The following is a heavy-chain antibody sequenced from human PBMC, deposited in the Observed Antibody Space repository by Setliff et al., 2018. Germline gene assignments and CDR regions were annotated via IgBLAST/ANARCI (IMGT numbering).Heavy chain of an antibody. Sequence: SETLSLTCAAYGGSFSGYYWSWIRQPPGKGLEWIGEINHSGSTNYNPSLKSRVTISVDTSKNQFSLKLSSVTAADTAVYYCARGFYYYYYYYMDVWGKGTTVTVSS. V-gene: IGHV4-34*01. CDR1: GGSFSGYY. J-gene: IGHJ6*03. CDR2: INHSGST. CDR3: ARGFYYYYYYYMDV.